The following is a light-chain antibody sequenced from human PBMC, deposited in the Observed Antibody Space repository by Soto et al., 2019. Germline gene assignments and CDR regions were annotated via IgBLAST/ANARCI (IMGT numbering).Light chain of an antibody. Sequence: DIHMTQSPSSLSASVGDRVTITCRASQSINNYLNWYQQKPGQAPNLLIYAASNLQSGVPSRFSGSGSGTDFTLTISSLEPEDFATYYCQQRYSSPLTFGGGTKVEI. J-gene: IGKJ4*01. CDR3: QQRYSSPLT. V-gene: IGKV1-39*01. CDR1: QSINNY. CDR2: AAS.